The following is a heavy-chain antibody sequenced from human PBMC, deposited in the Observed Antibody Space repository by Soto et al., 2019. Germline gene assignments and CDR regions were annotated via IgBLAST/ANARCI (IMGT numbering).Heavy chain of an antibody. D-gene: IGHD2-2*02. Sequence: QVQLVQSGAEVKKPGASVKVSCKASGYTFTSYGISWVRQAPGQGLEWMGWISAYNGNTNYAQKLQGRVTMTTDTSTSTGYMELRSLRSDDRAVYYCARRVVPAAIRGRGWFDPWGQGTLVTVSS. CDR2: ISAYNGNT. J-gene: IGHJ5*02. V-gene: IGHV1-18*01. CDR1: GYTFTSYG. CDR3: ARRVVPAAIRGRGWFDP.